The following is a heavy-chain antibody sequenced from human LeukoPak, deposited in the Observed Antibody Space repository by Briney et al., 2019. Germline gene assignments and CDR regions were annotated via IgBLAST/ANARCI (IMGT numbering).Heavy chain of an antibody. CDR3: ATPLPLLSRTYYYYYMDV. CDR1: GYTFTSYY. V-gene: IGHV1-46*01. D-gene: IGHD2-2*01. CDR2: INPSGGST. J-gene: IGHJ6*03. Sequence: ASVKVSCKASGYTFTSYYMHWVRQAPGQGLEWMGIINPSGGSTSYAQNFQGRVTMTRDTSTSTVYMELSSLRSEDTAVYYCATPLPLLSRTYYYYYMDVWGKGTTVTVSS.